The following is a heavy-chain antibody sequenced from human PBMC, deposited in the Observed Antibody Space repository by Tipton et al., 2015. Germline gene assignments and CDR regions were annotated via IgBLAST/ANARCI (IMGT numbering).Heavy chain of an antibody. CDR2: IFPGDSDT. CDR3: ARHVSFYYDTHGSDALDI. CDR1: GYSFTSYW. D-gene: IGHD3-22*01. V-gene: IGHV5-51*01. J-gene: IGHJ3*02. Sequence: VQLVQSGAEVKKPGESLKISCNGSGYSFTSYWIGWVRQMPGKGLEWMGIIFPGDSDTRYSPSFQGQVTISADKSISTAYLHWSSLKASDTAMYYCARHVSFYYDTHGSDALDIWAQGTMVTVSS.